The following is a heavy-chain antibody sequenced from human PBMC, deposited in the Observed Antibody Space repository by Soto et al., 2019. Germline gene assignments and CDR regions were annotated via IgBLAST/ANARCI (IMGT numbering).Heavy chain of an antibody. J-gene: IGHJ4*02. D-gene: IGHD2-15*01. V-gene: IGHV4-59*12. CDR1: GGPFIGYY. CDR2: IYYTGNA. CDR3: ARAEGMVVLYD. Sequence: VQLQESGPGVVKPSETLSLSCTVSGGPFIGYYWTWIRQAPGKGLEWVADIYYTGNAKYNPALKSRVSMSVDTPNQQFSLTLTSATAADTAVYYCARAEGMVVLYDWGQGILVAVSA.